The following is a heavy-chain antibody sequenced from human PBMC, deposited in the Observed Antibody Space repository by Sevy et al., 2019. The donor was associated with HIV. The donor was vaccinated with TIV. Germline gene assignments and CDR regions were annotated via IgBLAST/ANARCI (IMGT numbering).Heavy chain of an antibody. CDR2: ISGSDNTI. J-gene: IGHJ6*02. Sequence: GGSLRLSCAASGFTFSDYYMSWIRQAPGKGLEWLSYISGSDNTIYYADSVKGRFTISRDKAKNSLYLQMNSLRAEDTAVYYCARDHVKDGDLGDYYYYAMDVWGQGTTVTVSS. CDR3: ARDHVKDGDLGDYYYYAMDV. D-gene: IGHD4-17*01. CDR1: GFTFSDYY. V-gene: IGHV3-11*01.